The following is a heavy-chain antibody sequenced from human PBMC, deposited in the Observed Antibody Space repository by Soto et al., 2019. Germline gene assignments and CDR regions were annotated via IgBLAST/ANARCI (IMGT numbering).Heavy chain of an antibody. CDR3: ARALFYSDSDGYYFEFDY. CDR1: GCSLTDTRMG. J-gene: IGHJ4*02. CDR2: IISNDDK. Sequence: SGPTLVNPTETLTLTCSVSGCSLTDTRMGVSWIRQAPGKALEWLAHIISNDDKSYSTSLKSRLTISKDTSKSQVVLRMTNMDPVDTGRYYCARALFYSDSDGYYFEFDYWGPGTLVTVSS. V-gene: IGHV2-26*01. D-gene: IGHD3-22*01.